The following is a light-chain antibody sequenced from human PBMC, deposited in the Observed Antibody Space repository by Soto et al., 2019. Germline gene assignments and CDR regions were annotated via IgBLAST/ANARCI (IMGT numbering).Light chain of an antibody. Sequence: QSALTQPASASGSPGQSITISCTGTSSDVGGFNYVSWYQQHPGKAPKLMIYDVTNRPSGFSYRFSGSKSGNTASLTISGLQAEDEADYYCNSYTSSSTYGFGTGTKVTVL. CDR2: DVT. CDR1: SSDVGGFNY. V-gene: IGLV2-14*03. J-gene: IGLJ1*01. CDR3: NSYTSSSTYG.